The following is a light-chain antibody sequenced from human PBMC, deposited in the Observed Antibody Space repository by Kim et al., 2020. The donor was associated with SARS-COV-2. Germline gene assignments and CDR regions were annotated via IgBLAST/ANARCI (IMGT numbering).Light chain of an antibody. V-gene: IGLV3-19*01. CDR3: NSRDSSDYVV. J-gene: IGLJ2*01. CDR2: GKN. CDR1: SLRSYY. Sequence: SSELTQDPAVSVALGQTVRITCQGDSLRSYYATWYQQKPGQAPIPVIYGKNNRPSGIPDRFSGSSSGNTASLTITGTQAGDEADYYCNSRDSSDYVVFGGGTQLTVL.